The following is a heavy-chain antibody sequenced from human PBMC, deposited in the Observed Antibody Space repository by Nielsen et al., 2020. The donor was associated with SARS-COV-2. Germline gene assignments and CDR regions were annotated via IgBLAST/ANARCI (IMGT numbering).Heavy chain of an antibody. Sequence: LSLTCAASGFTFSSYSMNWVRQAPGKGLEWVSSISSSSSYIYYADSVKGRFTISRDNAKNSLYLQMNSLRAEDTAVYYCASDYSSDFDYWGQGTLVTVSS. V-gene: IGHV3-21*01. CDR3: ASDYSSDFDY. CDR1: GFTFSSYS. D-gene: IGHD6-25*01. CDR2: ISSSSSYI. J-gene: IGHJ4*02.